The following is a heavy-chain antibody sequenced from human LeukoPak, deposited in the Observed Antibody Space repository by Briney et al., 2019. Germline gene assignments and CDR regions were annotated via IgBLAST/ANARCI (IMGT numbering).Heavy chain of an antibody. J-gene: IGHJ4*02. Sequence: GGSLRLSCAASGFTFSSYEMKWVRQAPGMGLEWVSYISDSGITKYYADSVRGRFTISRDNAKNSLYLQMNSLRGEDTAVYYCARGAMAGPFDYWGQGTLVTVSS. CDR3: ARGAMAGPFDY. CDR1: GFTFSSYE. V-gene: IGHV3-48*03. D-gene: IGHD5-18*01. CDR2: ISDSGITK.